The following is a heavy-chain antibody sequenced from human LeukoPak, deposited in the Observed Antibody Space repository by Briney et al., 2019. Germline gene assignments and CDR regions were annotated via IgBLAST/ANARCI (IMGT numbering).Heavy chain of an antibody. CDR3: ARRRAPHDYTNLVPFDY. J-gene: IGHJ4*02. CDR2: IYYSGST. V-gene: IGHV4-34*01. Sequence: SETLSLTCAVYGGSFSGYYWSWIRQPPGKGLEWIGSIYYSGSTYYNPSLKSRVTISVDTSKNQFSLKLSSVTAADTAVYYCARRRAPHDYTNLVPFDYWGQGTLVTVSS. CDR1: GGSFSGYY. D-gene: IGHD4-11*01.